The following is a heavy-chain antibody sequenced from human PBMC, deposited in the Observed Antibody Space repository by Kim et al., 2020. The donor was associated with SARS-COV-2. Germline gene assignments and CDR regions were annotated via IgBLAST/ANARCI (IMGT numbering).Heavy chain of an antibody. CDR1: GGSFSGYY. CDR2: INHSGST. Sequence: SETLSLTCAVYGGSFSGYYWSWIRQPPGKGLEWIGEINHSGSTNYNPSLKSRVTISVDTSKNQFSLKLSSVTAADTAVYYCARGSSGSYSGPYWFDPWGQGTLVTVSS. J-gene: IGHJ5*02. D-gene: IGHD1-26*01. CDR3: ARGSSGSYSGPYWFDP. V-gene: IGHV4-34*01.